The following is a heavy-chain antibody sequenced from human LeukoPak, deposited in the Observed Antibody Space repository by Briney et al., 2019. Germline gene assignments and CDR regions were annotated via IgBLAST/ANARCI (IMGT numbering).Heavy chain of an antibody. Sequence: GGSLRLSCAASGFTFSSYSMNWVRQAPGKGLVWVSRINTDGSSTSYADSVKGRFTISRDNAKNTLYLQMNSLRVEDTALYYCARVRSVGGNPHAFNIWGQGAMVTVSS. CDR2: INTDGSST. J-gene: IGHJ3*02. CDR3: ARVRSVGGNPHAFNI. D-gene: IGHD4-23*01. V-gene: IGHV3-74*01. CDR1: GFTFSSYS.